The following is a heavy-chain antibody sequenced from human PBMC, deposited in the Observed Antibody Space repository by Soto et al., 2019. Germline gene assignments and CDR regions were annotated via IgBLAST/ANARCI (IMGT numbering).Heavy chain of an antibody. J-gene: IGHJ5*02. CDR2: IYYSGST. D-gene: IGHD3-10*01. Sequence: QVQLQESGPGLVKPSETLSLTCTVSGGSIRSYYWTWIRQPPGKGLEWIGYIYYSGSTSYNPSLKRRVTISVDTSKSPCSLRLRSVTAADTAVYCCARLLWSHSNWFDPCGQGTLVTVSS. CDR1: GGSIRSYY. V-gene: IGHV4-59*08. CDR3: ARLLWSHSNWFDP.